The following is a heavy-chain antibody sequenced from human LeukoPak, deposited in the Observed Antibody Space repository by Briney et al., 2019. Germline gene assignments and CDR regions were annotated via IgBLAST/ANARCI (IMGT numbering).Heavy chain of an antibody. CDR2: IIPILGMA. D-gene: IGHD3-10*01. J-gene: IGHJ4*02. Sequence: ASVKVSCKASGGTFSSYAISWVRQAPGQGLEWMGRIIPILGMANYAQKFQGRVTITADKSTSTAYMELSSLRSEDTAVYYCARSSMVRVAMGYWGQGTLVTVSS. CDR1: GGTFSSYA. V-gene: IGHV1-69*04. CDR3: ARSSMVRVAMGY.